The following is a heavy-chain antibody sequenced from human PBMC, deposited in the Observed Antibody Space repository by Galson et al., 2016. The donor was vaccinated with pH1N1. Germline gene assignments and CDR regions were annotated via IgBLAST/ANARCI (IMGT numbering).Heavy chain of an antibody. D-gene: IGHD5-24*01. CDR1: GFNFKTYE. CDR2: IIGSGGIT. CDR3: VREIRDDYNYGNFDY. V-gene: IGHV3-48*03. Sequence: SLRLSCAASGFNFKTYEMHCVRQAPGKGLEWVSYIIGSGGITNYADSVRGRFTISRDNAKKSLFLQMDSLRAEDTAIYYCVREIRDDYNYGNFDYWSQGTLVTVSS. J-gene: IGHJ4*02.